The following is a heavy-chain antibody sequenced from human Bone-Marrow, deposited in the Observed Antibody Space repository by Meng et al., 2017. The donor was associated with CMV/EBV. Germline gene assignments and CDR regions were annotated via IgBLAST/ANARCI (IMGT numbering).Heavy chain of an antibody. CDR3: AKGEGYNYGYLTY. J-gene: IGHJ4*02. CDR2: IWNDGHNK. V-gene: IGHV3-33*06. D-gene: IGHD5-18*01. CDR1: GFTVSRYT. Sequence: AASGFTVSRYTTHWGRQAPGKGLEWVAIIWNDGHNKYYADSVKGRFTISRDSSKSTLYLEMNSLRAEDTAVYYCAKGEGYNYGYLTYWGQGTLVTVSS.